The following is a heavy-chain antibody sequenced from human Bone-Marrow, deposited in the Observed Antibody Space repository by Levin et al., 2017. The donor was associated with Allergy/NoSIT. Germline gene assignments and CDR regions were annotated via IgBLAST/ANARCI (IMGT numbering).Heavy chain of an antibody. Sequence: SETLSLVCSVSGASVNSNNYNWGWIRQPPGKELEWIGYAYSSGSTNYNPSLMSRVTISIDTSKNQFSLRLSSLTTADTAIYYCARGARVLQFFGESAWGQGTLVTVSS. CDR1: GASVNSNNYN. CDR2: AYSSGST. D-gene: IGHD3-10*01. V-gene: IGHV4-61*01. J-gene: IGHJ5*02. CDR3: ARGARVLQFFGESA.